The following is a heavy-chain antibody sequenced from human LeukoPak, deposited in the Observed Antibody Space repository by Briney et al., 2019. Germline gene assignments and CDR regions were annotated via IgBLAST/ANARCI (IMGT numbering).Heavy chain of an antibody. Sequence: ASVKVSCKASGYTFTSYYMHWVRQAPGQGLEWMGMIYPRDGSTSYAQKFQGRVTVTRDTSTSTVHMELSGLRSEDTAVYYCARDNDKVVDHWGQGTLVTVSS. CDR3: ARDNDKVVDH. CDR2: IYPRDGST. CDR1: GYTFTSYY. J-gene: IGHJ4*01. V-gene: IGHV1-46*01. D-gene: IGHD1-1*01.